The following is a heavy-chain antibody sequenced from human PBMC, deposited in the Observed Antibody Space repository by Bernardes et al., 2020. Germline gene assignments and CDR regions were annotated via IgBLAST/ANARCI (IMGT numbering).Heavy chain of an antibody. J-gene: IGHJ3*02. Sequence: SEPLSLTCTVSGGSISSYYWSWIRQPPGKGLEWIGYIYYSGSTNYNPSLKSRVTISVDTSKNQFSLKLSSVTAADTAVYYCARGLTGDDYGDYDPLWSGAFDIWGQGTMVTVSS. D-gene: IGHD4-17*01. CDR1: GGSISSYY. CDR2: IYYSGST. V-gene: IGHV4-59*01. CDR3: ARGLTGDDYGDYDPLWSGAFDI.